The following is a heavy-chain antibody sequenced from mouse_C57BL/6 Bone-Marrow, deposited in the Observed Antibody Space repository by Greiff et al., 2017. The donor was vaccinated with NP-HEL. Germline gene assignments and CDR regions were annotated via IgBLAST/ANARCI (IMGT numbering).Heavy chain of an antibody. D-gene: IGHD1-1*01. CDR3: ASFPLITTVVAPRAMDY. CDR1: EYEFPSHD. Sequence: VQLKESGGGLVQPGESLKLSCESNEYEFPSHDMSWVRKTPEKRLELVAAINSDGGSTYYPDTMERRFIISRDNTKKTLYLQMSSLRSEDTALYYCASFPLITTVVAPRAMDYWGQGTSVTVSS. J-gene: IGHJ4*01. CDR2: INSDGGST. V-gene: IGHV5-2*01.